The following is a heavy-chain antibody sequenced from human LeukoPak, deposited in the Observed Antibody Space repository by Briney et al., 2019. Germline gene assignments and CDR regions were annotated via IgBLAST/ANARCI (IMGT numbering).Heavy chain of an antibody. CDR1: GFTFSSYA. V-gene: IGHV3-74*01. J-gene: IGHJ5*02. Sequence: AGGSLRLSCAASGFTFSSYAMSWVREAPGEGLEWVSRMYVDGRTTNYADSVKGRFTISRDNAKNTVYLEMNSLSVDDTATYYCIRDFRSADLWGQGTLVTVTS. CDR3: IRDFRSADL. CDR2: MYVDGRTT.